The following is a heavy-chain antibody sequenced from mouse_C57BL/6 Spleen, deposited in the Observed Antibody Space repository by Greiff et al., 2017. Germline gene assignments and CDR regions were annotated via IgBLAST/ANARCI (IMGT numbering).Heavy chain of an antibody. CDR1: GYAFTNYL. CDR2: INPGSGGT. J-gene: IGHJ3*01. V-gene: IGHV1-54*01. CDR3: ERGGGKGAWFAY. Sequence: VQLQQSGAELVRPGTSVKVSCKASGYAFTNYLIEWVKQRPGQGLEWIGVINPGSGGTNYNEKFKGKATLTADKSSSTAYMQLSSLTSEDSAVYFWERGGGKGAWFAYWGQGTLVTVSA.